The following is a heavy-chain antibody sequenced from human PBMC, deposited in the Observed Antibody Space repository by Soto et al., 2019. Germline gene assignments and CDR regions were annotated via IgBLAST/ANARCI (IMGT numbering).Heavy chain of an antibody. CDR1: GGSFSRYY. CDR3: AGGGKEQLIRTNNWFDP. CDR2: ITHSGST. Sequence: QVQLQQWGAGLLKPSETLSLTCAVYGGSFSRYYWNWIRQPPGKGLELFGEITHSGSTNYNPSLKNRVTISVDRAKSQFSLNLSSVTAADTAVYYCAGGGKEQLIRTNNWFDPWGQGTLVTVSS. D-gene: IGHD2-8*01. J-gene: IGHJ5*02. V-gene: IGHV4-34*01.